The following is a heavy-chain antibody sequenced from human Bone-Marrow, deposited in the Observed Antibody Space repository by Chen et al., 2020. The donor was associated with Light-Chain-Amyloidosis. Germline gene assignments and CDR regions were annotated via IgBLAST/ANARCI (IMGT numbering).Heavy chain of an antibody. CDR3: ARDSGESAADDL. D-gene: IGHD6-13*01. V-gene: IGHV3-48*01. CDR2: IVGLTDAI. CDR1: GFTFIGDS. J-gene: IGHJ4*02. Sequence: VRLVESGGGLVQPGGSLRLSCAASGFTFIGDSMNWVRQPPGKGLEWISDIVGLTDAIFYANSVRGRFTISRDNGKRSLYLQMNSLGVEDTAVYYCARDSGESAADDLWGQGTLVTVSP.